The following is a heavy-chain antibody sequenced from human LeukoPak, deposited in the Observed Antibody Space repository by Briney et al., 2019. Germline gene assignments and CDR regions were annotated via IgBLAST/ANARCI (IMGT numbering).Heavy chain of an antibody. V-gene: IGHV3-7*03. J-gene: IGHJ4*02. Sequence: QAGGSLRLSCAASGFMFSSNWMSWVRLAPGKGLEWVANIKEDGTEIYYVDSVKGRFTISRDNAKNSLYLQMNSLRVEDTAVYYCAKEGRSLQTYWGQGTLVTVSS. CDR2: IKEDGTEI. CDR1: GFMFSSNW. D-gene: IGHD5-24*01. CDR3: AKEGRSLQTY.